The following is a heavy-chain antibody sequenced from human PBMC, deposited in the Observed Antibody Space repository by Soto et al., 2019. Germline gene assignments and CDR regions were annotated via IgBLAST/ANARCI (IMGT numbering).Heavy chain of an antibody. J-gene: IGHJ6*03. V-gene: IGHV4-31*03. CDR3: ARGVRALLYMDV. D-gene: IGHD3-10*01. CDR1: GGSISSGGYY. Sequence: PSETLSLTCTVSGGSISSGGYYWSWIRQHPGKGLEWIGYIYYSGSTYYNPSLKSRVTISVDTSKNQFSLKLSSVTAADTAVYYCARGVRALLYMDVWGKGTTVTVSS. CDR2: IYYSGST.